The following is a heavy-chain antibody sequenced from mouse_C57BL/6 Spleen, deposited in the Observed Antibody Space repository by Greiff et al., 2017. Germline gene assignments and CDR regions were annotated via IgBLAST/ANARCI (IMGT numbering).Heavy chain of an antibody. CDR3: ARFDYDVGWFAY. D-gene: IGHD2-4*01. V-gene: IGHV1-81*01. Sequence: QVQLQQSGAELPRPGASVKLSCKASGYTFTSYGISWVKQRTGQGLEWIGEIYPRSGNTYYNEKFKGKATLTADKSSSTAYMELRSLTSEDSAVYFCARFDYDVGWFAYWGQGTLVTVSA. CDR2: IYPRSGNT. CDR1: GYTFTSYG. J-gene: IGHJ3*01.